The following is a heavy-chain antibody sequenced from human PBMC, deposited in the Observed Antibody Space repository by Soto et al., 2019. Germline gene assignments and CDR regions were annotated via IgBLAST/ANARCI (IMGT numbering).Heavy chain of an antibody. J-gene: IGHJ6*02. CDR3: AVYSSSPTTGVDYYYYYGMDV. CDR2: IIPIFGTA. D-gene: IGHD6-6*01. V-gene: IGHV1-69*01. CDR1: GGTFSSYA. Sequence: QVQLVQSGAEVKKPGSSVKVSCKASGGTFSSYAISWVRQAPGQGLEWMGGIIPIFGTANYAQKFQGRVTITADESTRTAYMELSSLRSEDTAVYYCAVYSSSPTTGVDYYYYYGMDVWGQGTTVTVSS.